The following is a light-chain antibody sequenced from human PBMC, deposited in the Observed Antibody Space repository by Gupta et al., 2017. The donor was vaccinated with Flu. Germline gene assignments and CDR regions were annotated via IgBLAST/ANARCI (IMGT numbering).Light chain of an antibody. CDR2: KAS. CDR1: QSVRTW. V-gene: IGKV1-5*03. Sequence: DIQMAQSPSTLSASVGDRVTISCRASQSVRTWLAWYQKKPGKAPKLLIYKASSLETGVASRFSGSGSGTEFTLTISSLQPDDFATYYCQQNNHRPITFGRGTPV. CDR3: QQNNHRPIT. J-gene: IGKJ4*01.